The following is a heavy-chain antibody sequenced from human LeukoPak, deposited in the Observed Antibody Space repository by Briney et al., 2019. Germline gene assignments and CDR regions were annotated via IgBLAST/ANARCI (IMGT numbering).Heavy chain of an antibody. CDR2: IRQDGSEK. J-gene: IGHJ4*02. V-gene: IGHV3-7*01. CDR3: ARVPFVVVTANLDY. D-gene: IGHD2-21*02. Sequence: GGSLRPSCAASGFTFSSYWMSWVRQAPGKGLEWVANIRQDGSEKYYVDSVKGRFTISRDNAKNSLYLQMNSLRAEDTAVYYCARVPFVVVTANLDYWGQGTLVTVSS. CDR1: GFTFSSYW.